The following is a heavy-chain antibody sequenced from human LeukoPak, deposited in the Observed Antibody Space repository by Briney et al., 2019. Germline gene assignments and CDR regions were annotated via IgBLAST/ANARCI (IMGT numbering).Heavy chain of an antibody. CDR2: VSTTGAST. J-gene: IGHJ4*02. CDR1: GFTFHTYA. D-gene: IGHD4-23*01. V-gene: IGHV3-23*01. Sequence: SGGSLRLSCEASGFTFHTYAMSWVRQAPGKGLEWVSAVSTTGASTYYADSVKGRFTLSRDNSKNTLSLQMDSLRVEDTALYYCAKDWTTVVTPKGYYFDSWGEGTLVTVSS. CDR3: AKDWTTVVTPKGYYFDS.